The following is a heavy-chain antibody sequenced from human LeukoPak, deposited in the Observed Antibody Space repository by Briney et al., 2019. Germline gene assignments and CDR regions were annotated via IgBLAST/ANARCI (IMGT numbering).Heavy chain of an antibody. D-gene: IGHD6-19*01. Sequence: GGSLRLSCAASGFTFSSYAVSWVRQAPGKGLEWVSAISGSGGSTYYADSVKGRFTISRDNSKNTLYLQMNSLRAEDTAVYYCARIRRYSSGWWLVDYWGQGTLVTVSS. CDR3: ARIRRYSSGWWLVDY. CDR2: ISGSGGST. J-gene: IGHJ4*02. V-gene: IGHV3-23*01. CDR1: GFTFSSYA.